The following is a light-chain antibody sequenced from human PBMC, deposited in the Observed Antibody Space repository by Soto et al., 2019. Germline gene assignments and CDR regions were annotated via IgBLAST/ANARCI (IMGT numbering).Light chain of an antibody. Sequence: EVVMRQSPATLSVSQVECAIVARRASQGIGDTLAWYQHKPGQTPRLLIYDTSTRATGVPTRFSGSRSGAEFTLTINSLQSEDFAVYYCQPYNNWPLTFGGGTKVDIK. CDR2: DTS. J-gene: IGKJ4*01. CDR1: QGIGDT. V-gene: IGKV3-15*01. CDR3: QPYNNWPLT.